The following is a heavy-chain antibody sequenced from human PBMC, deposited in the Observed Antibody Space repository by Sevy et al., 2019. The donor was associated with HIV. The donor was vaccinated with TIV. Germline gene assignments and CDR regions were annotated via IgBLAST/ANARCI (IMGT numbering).Heavy chain of an antibody. CDR2: ISSSGTII. D-gene: IGHD3-10*01. CDR1: GLNVSDYF. V-gene: IGHV3-11*01. Sequence: GGSLRLSCAASGLNVSDYFMSWIRQAPGKRPEWVSYISSSGTIIYYADSVKGRFTISRDNAKNSLYLQMNSLRAEDTAIYYCARDLASGSFFSLYFHYWGQGTLVTVSS. J-gene: IGHJ4*02. CDR3: ARDLASGSFFSLYFHY.